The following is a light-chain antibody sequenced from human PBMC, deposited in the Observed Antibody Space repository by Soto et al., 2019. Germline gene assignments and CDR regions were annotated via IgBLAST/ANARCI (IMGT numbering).Light chain of an antibody. J-gene: IGKJ4*01. Sequence: EIVMTQFPATLSVSPGERATLSCRASQSINNNLAWYQQKRGQGPRLLIYGASSRATGTPARFSGSGAGTGVTLTISSLQSEDFAIYYCQQYNAWPLTFGGGNKVEIK. V-gene: IGKV3-15*01. CDR2: GAS. CDR1: QSINNN. CDR3: QQYNAWPLT.